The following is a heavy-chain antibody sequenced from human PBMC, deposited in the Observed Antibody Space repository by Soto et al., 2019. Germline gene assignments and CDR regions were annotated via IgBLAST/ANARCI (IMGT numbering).Heavy chain of an antibody. V-gene: IGHV3-53*01. D-gene: IGHD3-10*01. CDR1: GFTVTAQY. CDR3: ARSAPAYAYGLNV. Sequence: EAQLVESGGGLIQPGGSLRLCCAASGFTVTAQYVAWVLQAPGRGLEWVSLIYSGGGNYYADSVKGRFTISRDTSEKMFYLQMNSVRSEDTGVYYCARSAPAYAYGLNVWGQGTTVTVSS. J-gene: IGHJ6*02. CDR2: IYSGGGN.